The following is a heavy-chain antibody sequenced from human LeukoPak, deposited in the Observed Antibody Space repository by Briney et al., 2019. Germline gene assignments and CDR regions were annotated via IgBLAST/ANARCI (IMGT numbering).Heavy chain of an antibody. J-gene: IGHJ4*02. CDR2: LNWSGAST. V-gene: IGHV3-20*01. Sequence: PGGSLRLSCAASGFTFDDYAMSWVRQAPGKGLEWVSGLNWSGASTGYADSVKGRFTISRDNAKNSLYLQMNSLRPEDTALYHCARSRTPNYDFWSGYYPAIFDYWGQGTLVTVSS. D-gene: IGHD3-3*01. CDR1: GFTFDDYA. CDR3: ARSRTPNYDFWSGYYPAIFDY.